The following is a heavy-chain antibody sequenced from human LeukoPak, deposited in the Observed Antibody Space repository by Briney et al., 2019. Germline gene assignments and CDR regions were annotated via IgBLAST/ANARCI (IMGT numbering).Heavy chain of an antibody. CDR1: GYTFTSYG. CDR3: ARLLSGYDWELYYFDY. Sequence: SVKVSCKASGYTFTSYGISWVRQAPGQGLEWMGGIIPIFGTANYAQKFQGRVTITADESTSTAYMELSSLRSEDTAVYYCARLLSGYDWELYYFDYWGQGTLVTVSS. J-gene: IGHJ4*02. V-gene: IGHV1-69*13. CDR2: IIPIFGTA. D-gene: IGHD5-12*01.